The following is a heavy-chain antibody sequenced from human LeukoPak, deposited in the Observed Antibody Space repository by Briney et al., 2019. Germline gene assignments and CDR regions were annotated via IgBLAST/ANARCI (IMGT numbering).Heavy chain of an antibody. CDR1: GFSISTYW. J-gene: IGHJ4*02. CDR3: ARRTYSGTYYYFDY. Sequence: LPEGSLRLSCAASGFSISTYWMHWVRQAPGKGLVWVSRINGDGSTTSYADSVKGRFTISRDNAKNTLYPQMNSLRAEDTAVYYCARRTYSGTYYYFDYWGQGTLVTVSS. D-gene: IGHD1-26*01. CDR2: INGDGSTT. V-gene: IGHV3-74*01.